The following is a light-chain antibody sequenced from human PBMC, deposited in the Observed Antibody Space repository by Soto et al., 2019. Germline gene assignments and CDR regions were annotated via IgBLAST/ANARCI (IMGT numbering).Light chain of an antibody. CDR1: QSISSW. J-gene: IGKJ5*01. V-gene: IGKV1-5*01. CDR3: HSRA. Sequence: DIQMTQSPSTLSASVGDRFTITCRASQSISSWLAWYQQKPGRAPKLLIYDASTLESGVPSRFSGSGSETEFTFTISRLQPDDFATYFCHSRAFGQGTRLEIK. CDR2: DAS.